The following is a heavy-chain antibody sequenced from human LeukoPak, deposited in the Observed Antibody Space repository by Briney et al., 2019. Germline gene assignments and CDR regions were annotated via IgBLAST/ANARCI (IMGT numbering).Heavy chain of an antibody. J-gene: IGHJ4*02. V-gene: IGHV3-33*01. Sequence: GGSLRLSCAASGFTFSSYGMHWVRQAPGKGLEWVAVIWYDGSNKYYADSVKGRFTISRDNSKNTLYLQMNSLRAEDTAVYYCARHYYDFWSGYLYYFDYWGQGTLVTVSS. CDR1: GFTFSSYG. CDR3: ARHYYDFWSGYLYYFDY. CDR2: IWYDGSNK. D-gene: IGHD3-3*01.